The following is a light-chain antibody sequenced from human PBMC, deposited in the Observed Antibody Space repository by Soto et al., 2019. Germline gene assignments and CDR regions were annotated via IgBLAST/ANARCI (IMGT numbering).Light chain of an antibody. CDR1: QSVSSSY. CDR3: QQYGSSPTT. J-gene: IGKJ1*01. Sequence: EIVLTQSPGTLSLSPGERATISCRASQSVSSSYLAWYQQKPGQATRLLIYGASSRATGIPDRFSGSGSGTDFTLTISRLEPEDFAVYYCQQYGSSPTTFGQGTKV. V-gene: IGKV3-20*01. CDR2: GAS.